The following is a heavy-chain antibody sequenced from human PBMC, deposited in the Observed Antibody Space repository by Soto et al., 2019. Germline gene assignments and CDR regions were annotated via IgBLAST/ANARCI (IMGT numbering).Heavy chain of an antibody. J-gene: IGHJ6*02. CDR2: IKSKTDGGTT. Sequence: GGSLRLSCAASGFTFSNAWMIWVRQAPGKGLEWVGRIKSKTDGGTTDYAAPVKGRFTISRDDSKNTLYLQMNSLKTEDTAVYYCTTDQNTAMANYYYYYGMDVWGQGTTVTVS. CDR1: GFTFSNAW. V-gene: IGHV3-15*01. CDR3: TTDQNTAMANYYYYYGMDV. D-gene: IGHD5-18*01.